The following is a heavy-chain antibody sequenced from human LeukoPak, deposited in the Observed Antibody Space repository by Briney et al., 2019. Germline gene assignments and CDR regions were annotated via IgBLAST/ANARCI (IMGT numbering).Heavy chain of an antibody. J-gene: IGHJ2*01. CDR2: IYSSGNT. D-gene: IGHD6-19*01. CDR1: GVSISSGSNY. CDR3: ARRGRGQWLVRYWYFDL. Sequence: SETLSLTCSVSGVSISSGSNYWGWIRQPPGKTLEWIGSIYSSGNTYYNPSLKSRVTISVDTSKNQFSLKLSSVTAADTAVYYCARRGRGQWLVRYWYFDLWGRGTLVTVSS. V-gene: IGHV4-39*07.